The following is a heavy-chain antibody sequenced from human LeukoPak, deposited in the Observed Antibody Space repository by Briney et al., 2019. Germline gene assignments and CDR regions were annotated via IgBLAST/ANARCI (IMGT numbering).Heavy chain of an antibody. CDR2: LYSGSDI. CDR3: ARVGDHFHWYLDL. Sequence: GGSLRLSCAASGFTVSTNYMNWGRQGPGKGLEWVFILYSGSDIYYADSVKGRFTISRDSSKNILSLQMNNLRAEDTAVYYCARVGDHFHWYLDLWGRGTLVTVSS. J-gene: IGHJ2*01. V-gene: IGHV3-53*01. CDR1: GFTVSTNY. D-gene: IGHD3-10*01.